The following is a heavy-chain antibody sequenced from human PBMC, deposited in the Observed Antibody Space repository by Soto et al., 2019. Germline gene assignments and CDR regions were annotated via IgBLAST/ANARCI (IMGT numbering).Heavy chain of an antibody. CDR2: ISATGGGT. Sequence: QTGGSLRLSCAASGFKFSNYAMSWVRQAPGKGLEWVSLISATGGGTYYADSVKGRFTISRDNSHNTLYLQAHSLTAEDTAVYYCAKDRRAGGNSAFYFDFWGQGAQVTVSS. CDR3: AKDRRAGGNSAFYFDF. V-gene: IGHV3-23*01. CDR1: GFKFSNYA. D-gene: IGHD3-16*01. J-gene: IGHJ4*02.